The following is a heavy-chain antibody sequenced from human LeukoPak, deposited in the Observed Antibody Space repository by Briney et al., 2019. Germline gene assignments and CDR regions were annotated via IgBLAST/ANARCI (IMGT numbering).Heavy chain of an antibody. D-gene: IGHD6-13*01. Sequence: GGSLRLSCAASGFTFSSYAMSWVRQAPGKGLEWVSTISGRGDSTYYADSVKGRFTISRDNSKNTLYLQMNSLRLEDTAGYYCAKGAGYSSNWNFDYWGQGTLVTASS. CDR3: AKGAGYSSNWNFDY. J-gene: IGHJ4*02. CDR1: GFTFSSYA. V-gene: IGHV3-23*01. CDR2: ISGRGDST.